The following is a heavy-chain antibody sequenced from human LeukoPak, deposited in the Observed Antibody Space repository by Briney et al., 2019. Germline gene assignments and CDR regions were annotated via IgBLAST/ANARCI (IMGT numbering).Heavy chain of an antibody. Sequence: ASVKVSCKASGYTFASYYINWVRQATGQGLEWMGWMNPNSGNTGYAQKFQGRVTMTRNTSISTAYMELSSLRSEDTAVYYCARTYGSGSYRPDYYYYYMDVWGKGTTVTVSS. CDR2: MNPNSGNT. D-gene: IGHD3-10*01. J-gene: IGHJ6*03. CDR3: ARTYGSGSYRPDYYYYYMDV. CDR1: GYTFASYY. V-gene: IGHV1-8*01.